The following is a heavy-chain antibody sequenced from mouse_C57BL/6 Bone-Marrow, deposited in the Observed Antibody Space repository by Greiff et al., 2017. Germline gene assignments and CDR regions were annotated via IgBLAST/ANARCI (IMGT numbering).Heavy chain of an antibody. Sequence: QVQLQQSGAELVRPGSSVKLSCKASGYTFTSYWMDWVKQRPGQGLECIGNIYPSDSETHYNQKFKDKATLTVDKSSSTAYMQLSSLTSEDSAVYYCAREVWVNPFFDYWGQVTTLTVSS. V-gene: IGHV1-61*01. CDR3: AREVWVNPFFDY. J-gene: IGHJ2*01. D-gene: IGHD2-10*02. CDR1: GYTFTSYW. CDR2: IYPSDSET.